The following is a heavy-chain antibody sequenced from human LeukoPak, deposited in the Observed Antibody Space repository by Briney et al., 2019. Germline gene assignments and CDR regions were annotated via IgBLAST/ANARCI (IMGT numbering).Heavy chain of an antibody. CDR3: AKDLFHYDSSGSMDY. CDR1: GFTFSSYA. J-gene: IGHJ4*02. V-gene: IGHV3-23*01. D-gene: IGHD3-22*01. CDR2: ISGSGGST. Sequence: PRGSLRLSCAASGFTFSSYAMSWVRQAPGKGLEWVSAISGSGGSTYYADSVKGRFTISRDNSKNTLYLQMNSLRAEDTAVYYCAKDLFHYDSSGSMDYWGQGTLVTVSS.